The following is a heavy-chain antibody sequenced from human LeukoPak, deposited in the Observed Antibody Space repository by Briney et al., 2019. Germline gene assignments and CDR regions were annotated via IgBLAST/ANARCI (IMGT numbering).Heavy chain of an antibody. J-gene: IGHJ3*02. Sequence: GGSLRLSCAASGFTFSSYSMNWVRQAPGKGLEWVSSISSSSYIYYADSVKGRFTISRDNAKNSLYLQMNSLRAEDTAVYYCARAPLGFGYAFDIWGQGTMVTVSS. CDR3: ARAPLGFGYAFDI. CDR1: GFTFSSYS. V-gene: IGHV3-21*01. D-gene: IGHD3-16*01. CDR2: ISSSSYI.